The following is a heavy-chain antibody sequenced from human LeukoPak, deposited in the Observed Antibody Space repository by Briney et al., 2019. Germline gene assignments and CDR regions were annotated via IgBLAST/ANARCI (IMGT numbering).Heavy chain of an antibody. CDR3: ARDQLRYFGWLWGYNWFDP. Sequence: ASVNVSCKASLYTFTGYYMHWVRQAPGQELDGMGWINPNSGNTNYPQKLQGTVTMTRYTSISTAYMELRRLRSDDTEVYYCARDQLRYFGWLWGYNWFDPWGQGTLVTVSS. D-gene: IGHD3-9*01. J-gene: IGHJ5*02. CDR1: LYTFTGYY. CDR2: INPNSGNT. V-gene: IGHV1-2*02.